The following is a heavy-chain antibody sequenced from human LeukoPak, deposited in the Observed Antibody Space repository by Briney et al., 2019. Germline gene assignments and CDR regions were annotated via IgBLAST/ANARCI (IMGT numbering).Heavy chain of an antibody. Sequence: PSETLSLTCTVSGGSISSYYWSWIRQPPGKGLEWIGYIYYSGSTNYNPSLKSRVTISVDTSKNQFSLKLSSVTAADTAVYYCARGFWSGYCGGYFDYWGQGTLVTVSS. CDR3: ARGFWSGYCGGYFDY. D-gene: IGHD3-3*01. V-gene: IGHV4-59*01. J-gene: IGHJ4*02. CDR1: GGSISSYY. CDR2: IYYSGST.